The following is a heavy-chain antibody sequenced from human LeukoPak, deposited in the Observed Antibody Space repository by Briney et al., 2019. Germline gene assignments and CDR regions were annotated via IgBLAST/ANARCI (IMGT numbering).Heavy chain of an antibody. Sequence: SETLSLTCTVSSGSVNSYYWSWVRQPPGKGLEWIGYIYYSGSTNYNPSLKSRVTISVHTSKNQFSLKLSSVTAADTAVYYCARVPAAPRLYMDVWGQGTTVIVSS. D-gene: IGHD2-2*01. J-gene: IGHJ6*02. CDR1: SGSVNSYY. CDR2: IYYSGST. V-gene: IGHV4-59*02. CDR3: ARVPAAPRLYMDV.